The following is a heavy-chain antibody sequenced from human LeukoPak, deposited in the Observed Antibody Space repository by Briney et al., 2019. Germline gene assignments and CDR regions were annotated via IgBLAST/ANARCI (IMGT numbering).Heavy chain of an antibody. CDR2: IYYSGST. D-gene: IGHD3-3*01. J-gene: IGHJ5*02. V-gene: IGHV4-59*01. Sequence: PSETLSLTCTVSGGSISSYYWSWIRQAPGKGLEWIGYIYYSGSTNYNPSLKSRVTISVDTSKNQFSLKLSSVTAADTAVYYCARIKKIRITIFGVVTEDWFDPWGQGTLVTVSS. CDR1: GGSISSYY. CDR3: ARIKKIRITIFGVVTEDWFDP.